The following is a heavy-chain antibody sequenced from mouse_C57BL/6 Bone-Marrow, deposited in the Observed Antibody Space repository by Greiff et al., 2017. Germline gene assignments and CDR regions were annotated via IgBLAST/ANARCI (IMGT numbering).Heavy chain of an antibody. Sequence: VQLQQSGAELVRPGASVKLSCTASGFNIKDDYMHWVKQRPEQGLEWIGWIDPENGDTEYASKFQGKATIPADTSSNTAYLQLSSLTSEDTAVYYCTRTRGIDYWGQGTTLTVSS. D-gene: IGHD3-3*01. V-gene: IGHV14-4*01. CDR2: IDPENGDT. J-gene: IGHJ2*01. CDR1: GFNIKDDY. CDR3: TRTRGIDY.